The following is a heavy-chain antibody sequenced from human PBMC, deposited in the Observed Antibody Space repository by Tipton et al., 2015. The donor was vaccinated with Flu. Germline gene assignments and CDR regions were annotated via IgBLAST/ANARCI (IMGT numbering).Heavy chain of an antibody. D-gene: IGHD3-22*01. CDR3: ARRMGDSSGSLWDS. CDR2: INAYNGNA. V-gene: IGHV1-18*01. Sequence: QVQLVQSGAEVKKPGTSVRVSCRASGYTFTNFGISWVRQAPGQGLEWMGWINAYNGNADCGQKVKGRVTMTTDTPTSTAYMELRSLRFDDTAVYYCARRMGDSSGSLWDSWGQGTPVTVSS. J-gene: IGHJ4*02. CDR1: GYTFTNFG.